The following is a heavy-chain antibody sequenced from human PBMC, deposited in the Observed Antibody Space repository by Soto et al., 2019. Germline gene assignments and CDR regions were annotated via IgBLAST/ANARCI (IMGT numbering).Heavy chain of an antibody. CDR1: GYTFTSYG. CDR3: ARDSEFKGITIFGVGDY. D-gene: IGHD3-3*01. CDR2: ISAYNGNT. Sequence: ASVKVSCKASGYTFTSYGISWVRQAPGQGLEWMGWISAYNGNTNYAQKLQGRVTMTTDTSTSTAYMELRSLRSDDTAVYYCARDSEFKGITIFGVGDYWGQGTLVTVSS. J-gene: IGHJ4*02. V-gene: IGHV1-18*01.